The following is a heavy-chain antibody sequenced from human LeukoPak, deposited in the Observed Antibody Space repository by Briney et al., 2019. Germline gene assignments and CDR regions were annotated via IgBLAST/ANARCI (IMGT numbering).Heavy chain of an antibody. CDR2: IYYSGST. Sequence: SDTLSLTCAVSGYSITSSSWWGWIRQPPGKGLEWIGYIYYSGSTNYNPSLKSRVTISVDTSKNQFSLKLSSVTAADTAVYYCARGDGYSSSWANWFDPWGQGTLVTVSS. D-gene: IGHD6-13*01. CDR3: ARGDGYSSSWANWFDP. CDR1: GYSITSSSW. V-gene: IGHV4-28*03. J-gene: IGHJ5*02.